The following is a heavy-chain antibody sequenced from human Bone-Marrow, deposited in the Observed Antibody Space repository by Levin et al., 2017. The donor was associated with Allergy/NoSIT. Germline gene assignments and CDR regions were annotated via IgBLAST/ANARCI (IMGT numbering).Heavy chain of an antibody. D-gene: IGHD2-2*01. Sequence: ASVKVSCKPSGYTFSHYLIHWVRQAPGQRLEWMGWINTGNGNTKYSQKFQSRLTISRDTSATTAYMELSSLRSEDTALYYCARDSCSSTTCYLESWGQGTLVNVSS. J-gene: IGHJ4*02. V-gene: IGHV1-3*04. CDR3: ARDSCSSTTCYLES. CDR1: GYTFSHYL. CDR2: INTGNGNT.